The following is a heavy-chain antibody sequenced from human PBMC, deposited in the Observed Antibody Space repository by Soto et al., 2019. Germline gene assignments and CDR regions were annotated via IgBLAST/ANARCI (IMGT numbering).Heavy chain of an antibody. CDR1: GYTFSRHA. V-gene: IGHV1-18*04. J-gene: IGHJ6*02. CDR2: INAYNGHT. Sequence: XSVKVSCKASGYTFSRHAIRLVRQAAGQGLECMGWINAYNGHTNYAPTVQGRVRMTTDISTRTAFMDLRSLRSDDTAVYYCARNPYFVEGLGGMDVWGQGTTVTVSS. CDR3: ARNPYFVEGLGGMDV. D-gene: IGHD3-9*01.